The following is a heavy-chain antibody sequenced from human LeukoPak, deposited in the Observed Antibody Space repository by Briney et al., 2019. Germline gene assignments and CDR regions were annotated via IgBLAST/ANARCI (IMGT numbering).Heavy chain of an antibody. CDR2: ISGSGGST. J-gene: IGHJ4*02. V-gene: IGHV3-23*01. Sequence: GGSLRLSCAASGFIFSSYAMSWVRQAPGKGLEWVSTISGSGGSTYYAGSVKGRFTISRDYSKNTLYLQMNSLRAEDTAVYYCAKGGGYFDYWGQGTLVTVSS. CDR1: GFIFSSYA. CDR3: AKGGGYFDY.